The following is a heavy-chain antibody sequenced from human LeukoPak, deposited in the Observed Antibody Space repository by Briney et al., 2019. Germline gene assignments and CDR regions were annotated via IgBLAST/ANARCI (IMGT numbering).Heavy chain of an antibody. CDR3: ARRTISVGSGSQGGAFDI. CDR2: IYYSGST. J-gene: IGHJ3*02. CDR1: GGSISSSSYY. Sequence: SETLSLTCTVSGGSISSSSYYWSWIRQPPGKGLEWIGYIYYSGSTNYNPSLKSRVTISVDTSKNQFSLKLSSVTAADTAVYYCARRTISVGSGSQGGAFDIWGQGTMVTVSS. D-gene: IGHD3-10*01. V-gene: IGHV4-61*01.